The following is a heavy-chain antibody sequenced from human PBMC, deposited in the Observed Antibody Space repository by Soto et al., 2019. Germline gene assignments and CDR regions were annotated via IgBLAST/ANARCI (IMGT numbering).Heavy chain of an antibody. CDR3: ARGLLVRGKELWFDP. CDR2: ISYDGSNK. D-gene: IGHD3-10*01. Sequence: GGSLRLSCAASGFTFSSYAMHWVRQAPGKGLEWVAVISYDGSNKYYADSVKGRFTISRDNSKNTLYLQMNSLRAEDTAVYYCARGLLVRGKELWFDPWGQGTLVTVSS. V-gene: IGHV3-30-3*01. CDR1: GFTFSSYA. J-gene: IGHJ5*02.